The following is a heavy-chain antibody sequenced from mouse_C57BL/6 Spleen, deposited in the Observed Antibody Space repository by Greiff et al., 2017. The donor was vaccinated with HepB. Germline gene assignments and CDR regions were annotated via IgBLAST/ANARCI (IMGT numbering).Heavy chain of an antibody. J-gene: IGHJ4*01. V-gene: IGHV1-54*01. CDR2: INPGSGGT. CDR1: GYAFTNYL. CDR3: ARSPYYGSSYGAMDY. D-gene: IGHD1-1*01. Sequence: QVQLQQSGAELVRPGTSVKVSCKASGYAFTNYLIEWVKQRPGQGLEWIGVINPGSGGTNYNEKFKGKATLTADKSSSTANMQLSSLTSEDSAVYFCARSPYYGSSYGAMDYWGQGTSVTVSS.